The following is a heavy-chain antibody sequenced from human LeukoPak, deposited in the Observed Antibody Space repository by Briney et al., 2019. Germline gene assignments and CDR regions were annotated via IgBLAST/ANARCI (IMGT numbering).Heavy chain of an antibody. D-gene: IGHD3-10*01. Sequence: PSETLSLTCTVSGGSVSSSSYYWGWIRQPPGKGLEWIGSIYYSGSTYYNPSLKSRVTLSVDTSKNQFSLKLSSVTAADTAVYYCASDDPLRAFDIWGQGTMVTVSS. CDR3: ASDDPLRAFDI. J-gene: IGHJ3*02. CDR1: GGSVSSSSYY. CDR2: IYYSGST. V-gene: IGHV4-39*01.